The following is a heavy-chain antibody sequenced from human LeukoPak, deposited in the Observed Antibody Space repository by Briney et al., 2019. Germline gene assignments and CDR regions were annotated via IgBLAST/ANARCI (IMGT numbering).Heavy chain of an antibody. V-gene: IGHV1-69*05. CDR2: VIPIFGTA. D-gene: IGHD3-3*01. CDR3: ARATIFGVYYYMDV. Sequence: SVKASCKASGGTFSSYAISWVRQAPGHGLEWMGGVIPIFGTANYAQKFQGRVTITTDESTSTAYMELSSLRSEDTAVYYCARATIFGVYYYMDVWGKGTTVTVSS. J-gene: IGHJ6*03. CDR1: GGTFSSYA.